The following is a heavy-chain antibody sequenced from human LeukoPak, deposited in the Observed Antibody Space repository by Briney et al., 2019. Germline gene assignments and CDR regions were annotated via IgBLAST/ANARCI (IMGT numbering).Heavy chain of an antibody. Sequence: ASVKVSCKASGGTFSSYAISWVRQAPGQGLEWMGGIIPIFGTANYAQKFQGRVTITADKSTSTAYMELSSLRSEDTAVYYCARVGYSSSLWWFDPWGQGTLVTVSS. CDR3: ARVGYSSSLWWFDP. CDR1: GGTFSSYA. CDR2: IIPIFGTA. J-gene: IGHJ5*02. D-gene: IGHD6-13*01. V-gene: IGHV1-69*06.